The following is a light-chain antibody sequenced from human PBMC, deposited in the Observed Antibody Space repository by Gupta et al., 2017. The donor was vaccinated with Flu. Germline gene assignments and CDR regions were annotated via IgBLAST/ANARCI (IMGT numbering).Light chain of an antibody. J-gene: IGLJ2*01. Sequence: TATITSTGNSNNVVNQGAAWLHQHQCHPPKVLSYRNNNRRSEITERFSASMSGTTASLTITGLQSEEEGDYYCAAWDRSRNCLVFGGGTKLTVL. V-gene: IGLV10-54*04. CDR2: RNN. CDR1: SNNVVNQG. CDR3: AAWDRSRNCLV.